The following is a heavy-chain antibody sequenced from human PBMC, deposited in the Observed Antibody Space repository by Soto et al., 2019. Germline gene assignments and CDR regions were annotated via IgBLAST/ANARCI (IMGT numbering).Heavy chain of an antibody. CDR3: ARDSGWYI. CDR2: INSDGSTT. Sequence: EVQPVESGGGLVQPGGSLRLSCAASGFTFSRYWMHWVRQAPGKGLVCVSRINSDGSTTNYADSVKGRFTISRDNAKNTLYLQMTSLRAEAAAVYYCARDSGWYIWGQGTLVTVSS. CDR1: GFTFSRYW. V-gene: IGHV3-74*01. D-gene: IGHD6-19*01. J-gene: IGHJ4*02.